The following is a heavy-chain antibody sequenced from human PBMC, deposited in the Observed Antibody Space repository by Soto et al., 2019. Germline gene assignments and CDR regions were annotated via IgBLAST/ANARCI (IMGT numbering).Heavy chain of an antibody. CDR2: ISYDGSNK. CDR1: GFTFSSYA. V-gene: IGHV3-30*04. CDR3: ARAMATGGHSGFDY. D-gene: IGHD7-27*01. Sequence: GGSLRLSCAASGFTFSSYAMHWFRQAPGKGLEWVAVISYDGSNKYYADSVKGRFTISRDNSKNTLYLQMNSLRAEDTAVYYCARAMATGGHSGFDYWGQGTLVTVSS. J-gene: IGHJ4*02.